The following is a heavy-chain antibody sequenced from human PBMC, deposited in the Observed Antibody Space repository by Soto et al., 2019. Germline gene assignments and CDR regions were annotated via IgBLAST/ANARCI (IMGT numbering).Heavy chain of an antibody. CDR1: GGSISSYY. V-gene: IGHV4-59*01. Sequence: SSETLSLTCTVSGGSISSYYWSWIRQPPGKGLEWIGYIYYSGSTNYNPSLKSRVTISVDTSKNQFSLKLSSVTAADTAVYYCARDIVADAFDIWGQGTMVTVS. CDR3: ARDIVADAFDI. CDR2: IYYSGST. D-gene: IGHD2-15*01. J-gene: IGHJ3*02.